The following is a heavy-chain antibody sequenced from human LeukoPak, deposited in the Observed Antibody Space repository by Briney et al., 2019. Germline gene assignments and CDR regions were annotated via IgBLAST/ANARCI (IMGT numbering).Heavy chain of an antibody. V-gene: IGHV3-23*01. CDR2: IKGRGDST. Sequence: GGSLRLSCAASGFTFSTFAMSWVRQAPGKGLEWVSGIKGRGDSTYYADSVKGRFTVSRDNSKSTLYLHLNSLRAEDTAVYYCAKDAITILDWGQGTLVTVSS. J-gene: IGHJ4*02. CDR1: GFTFSTFA. D-gene: IGHD3-9*01. CDR3: AKDAITILD.